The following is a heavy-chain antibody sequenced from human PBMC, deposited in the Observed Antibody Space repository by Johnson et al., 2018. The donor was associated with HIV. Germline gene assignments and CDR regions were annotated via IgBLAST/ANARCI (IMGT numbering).Heavy chain of an antibody. V-gene: IGHV3-NL1*01. J-gene: IGHJ3*02. D-gene: IGHD4-17*01. Sequence: VQLVESGGGVVQPGRSLRLSCAASGFTFSSYGMHWVRQAPGKGLEWVSVIYSGGSTYYADSVKGRFTISRDNSKNTLYLQMNSLRAEDTAVYYCAKRRSDYGDYDAFDIWGQGTMVTVSS. CDR2: IYSGGST. CDR1: GFTFSSYG. CDR3: AKRRSDYGDYDAFDI.